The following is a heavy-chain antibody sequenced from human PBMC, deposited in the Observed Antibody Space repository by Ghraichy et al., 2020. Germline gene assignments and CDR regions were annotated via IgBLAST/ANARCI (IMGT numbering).Heavy chain of an antibody. CDR3: ARGLGLEHYDAFDI. J-gene: IGHJ3*02. CDR2: IWYDGSNK. Sequence: GGSLRLSCAASGFTFSSYGMHWVRQAPGKGLEWVAVIWYDGSNKYYADSVKGRFTISRDNSKNTLYLQMNSLRAEDTAVYYCARGLGLEHYDAFDIWGQGTMVTVSS. V-gene: IGHV3-33*01. CDR1: GFTFSSYG. D-gene: IGHD3-3*02.